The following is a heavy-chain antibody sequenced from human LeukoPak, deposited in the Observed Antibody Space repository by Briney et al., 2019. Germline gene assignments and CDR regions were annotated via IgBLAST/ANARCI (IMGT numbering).Heavy chain of an antibody. CDR3: AKDLPLLNDYNTLIFDY. V-gene: IGHV3-23*01. D-gene: IGHD5-24*01. CDR1: GFTFSSYA. Sequence: PGGSLRLSCAASGFTFSSYAMSWVRQPPGKGLEWVSAISASGGSTYYVDSVNGRFTISRDNSKNTLYLQMNSLRAEDTAVYYCAKDLPLLNDYNTLIFDYWGQGTLVTVSS. CDR2: ISASGGST. J-gene: IGHJ4*02.